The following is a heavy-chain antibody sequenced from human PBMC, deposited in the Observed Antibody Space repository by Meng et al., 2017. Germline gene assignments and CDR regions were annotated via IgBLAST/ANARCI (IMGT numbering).Heavy chain of an antibody. Sequence: VQTVASGGVVVHPGRLSILCCAACGFTCSSYHMQWVRQAPGKGVEGVAVISYDGSNKYYADSVQGRFTISRYNSKNTLYLQMNSLGAEDTAVYYCARVQQWLAYDYWGQGTLVTVSS. J-gene: IGHJ4*02. D-gene: IGHD6-19*01. CDR2: ISYDGSNK. V-gene: IGHV3-30*01. CDR3: ARVQQWLAYDY. CDR1: GFTCSSYH.